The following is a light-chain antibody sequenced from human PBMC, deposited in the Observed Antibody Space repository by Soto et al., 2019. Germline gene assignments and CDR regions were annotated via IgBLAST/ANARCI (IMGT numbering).Light chain of an antibody. V-gene: IGKV3-20*01. CDR1: QSVSSNF. CDR3: QQYGGSPPFT. J-gene: IGKJ3*01. Sequence: EIVLTQSPGTLSLSPGERATLSCRASQSVSSNFLAWYQQKPGQPPRLLIYGATSRATGIPDRFSGSGSGTDFTLTISRLEPEDFAVYYCQQYGGSPPFTFGPGTKVDIK. CDR2: GAT.